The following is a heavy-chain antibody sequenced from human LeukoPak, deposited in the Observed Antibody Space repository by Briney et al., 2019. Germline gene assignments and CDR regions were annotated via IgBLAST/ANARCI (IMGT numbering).Heavy chain of an antibody. Sequence: GGALTLSCAAPGFIFSGYGMNWGRQAPGEGVEFILFISSSSGGTIYYADSVKGRFTISRDNAKNSVYLQMNSLRAEDTAVYYCARDRGYCSGGTCYASFDHWGQGTLVTVSS. J-gene: IGHJ4*02. CDR2: ISSSSGGTI. CDR3: ARDRGYCSGGTCYASFDH. D-gene: IGHD2-15*01. CDR1: GFIFSGYG. V-gene: IGHV3-48*01.